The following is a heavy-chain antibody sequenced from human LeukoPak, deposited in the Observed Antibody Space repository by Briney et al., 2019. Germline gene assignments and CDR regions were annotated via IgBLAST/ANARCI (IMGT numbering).Heavy chain of an antibody. Sequence: PGGSLRLSCAASGFTFDDYAMHWVRQAPGKGLEWVSGISWNSGSIGYADSVKGRFTISRDNAKNSLYLQMNSLRAEDTALYYCAKENSSGWYNYDAFDIWGQGTMVTVSS. V-gene: IGHV3-9*01. CDR1: GFTFDDYA. CDR3: AKENSSGWYNYDAFDI. J-gene: IGHJ3*02. CDR2: ISWNSGSI. D-gene: IGHD6-19*01.